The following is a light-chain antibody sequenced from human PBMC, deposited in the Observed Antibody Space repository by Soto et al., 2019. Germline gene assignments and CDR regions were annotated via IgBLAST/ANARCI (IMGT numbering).Light chain of an antibody. CDR2: RAS. V-gene: IGKV3-20*01. J-gene: IGKJ3*01. CDR3: QQYGSRFT. CDR1: QSINSNY. Sequence: EIVLTQSPGTLSLSPGERATLSCRASQSINSNYLAWYQHKPGQAPRLLIYRASIRATGIPDRFSGSGSGTDFTLTITRVEPEDFAVYYCQQYGSRFTFGPGTKVDFK.